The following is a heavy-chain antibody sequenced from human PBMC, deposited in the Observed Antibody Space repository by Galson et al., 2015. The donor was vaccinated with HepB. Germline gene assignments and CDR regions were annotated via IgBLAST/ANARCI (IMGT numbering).Heavy chain of an antibody. Sequence: SLRLSCAASGFTFSSYTMNWVRQTPGKGLEWVSSISSTSSYMYYADSVKGRFTISRGNAKNSLFLQMNSLRAEDAAVYYCATKKDGHYNWNYGSWGQGTLVAVSS. CDR3: ATKKDGHYNWNYGS. D-gene: IGHD1-7*01. CDR2: ISSTSSYM. V-gene: IGHV3-21*01. CDR1: GFTFSSYT. J-gene: IGHJ5*02.